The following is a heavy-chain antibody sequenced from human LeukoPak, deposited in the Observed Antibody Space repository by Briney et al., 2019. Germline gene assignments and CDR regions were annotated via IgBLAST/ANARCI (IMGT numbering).Heavy chain of an antibody. CDR2: IIPIFGTA. CDR3: ASCNWGSGSYYPDY. J-gene: IGHJ4*02. D-gene: IGHD3-10*01. V-gene: IGHV1-69*13. CDR1: GYTFTSYG. Sequence: GASVKVSCKASGYTFTSYGITWVRQAPGQGLEWMGGIIPIFGTANYAQKFQGRVTITADESTSTAYMELSSLRSEDTAVYYCASCNWGSGSYYPDYWGQGTLVTVSS.